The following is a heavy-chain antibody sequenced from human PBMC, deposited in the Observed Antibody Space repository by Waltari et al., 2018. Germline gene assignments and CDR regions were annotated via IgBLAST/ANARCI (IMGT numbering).Heavy chain of an antibody. D-gene: IGHD5-12*01. Sequence: EVQLVESGGGLVQPGGSLRLSCAASGFTFSSSWMHWVRQAPGKGLVWVSRINSDGSSTSYADSVKGRFTISRDNAKNTLYLQMNSLRAEDTAVYYCARDQGYSGYGLDYWGQGTLVTVSS. J-gene: IGHJ4*02. CDR2: INSDGSST. CDR1: GFTFSSSW. V-gene: IGHV3-74*01. CDR3: ARDQGYSGYGLDY.